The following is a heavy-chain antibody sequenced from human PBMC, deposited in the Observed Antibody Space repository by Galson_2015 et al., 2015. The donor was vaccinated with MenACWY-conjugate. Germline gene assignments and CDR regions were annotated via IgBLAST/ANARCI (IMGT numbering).Heavy chain of an antibody. J-gene: IGHJ4*02. CDR3: ATRSGDGGGGYWFDY. V-gene: IGHV3-48*03. CDR1: GFTFSSYD. Sequence: SLRLSCAASGFTFSSYDMNWVRQAPGKGLEWVSYISSSGFTIYYADSVKGRFTISRDNAKNSLYLQMNSLRAEDSAVYYCATRSGDGGGGYWFDYWGQGTLVTVSS. D-gene: IGHD2-8*02. CDR2: ISSSGFTI.